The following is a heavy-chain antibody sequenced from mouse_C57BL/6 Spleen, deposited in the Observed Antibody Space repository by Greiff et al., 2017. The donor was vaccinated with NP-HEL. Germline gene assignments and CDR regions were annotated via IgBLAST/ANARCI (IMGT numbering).Heavy chain of an antibody. D-gene: IGHD1-1*01. CDR1: GYSITSGYY. V-gene: IGHV3-6*01. Sequence: EVQLQQSGPGLVKPSQFLSLTCSVTGYSITSGYYWNWIRQFPGNKLEWMGYISYDGSNNYNPSLKNRIPITRDTSKNQFFLKLTILTTEDTATYYCDRGDYYGSSYWYFDVWGTGTTVTVSS. CDR3: DRGDYYGSSYWYFDV. CDR2: ISYDGSN. J-gene: IGHJ1*03.